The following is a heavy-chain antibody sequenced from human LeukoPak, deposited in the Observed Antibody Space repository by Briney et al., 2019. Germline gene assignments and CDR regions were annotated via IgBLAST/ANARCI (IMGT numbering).Heavy chain of an antibody. CDR1: GFAFSSYG. J-gene: IGHJ5*02. CDR3: AKKGGFDT. V-gene: IGHV3-33*06. D-gene: IGHD3-16*01. CDR2: IWSDGGNK. Sequence: GRSLRLSCAASGFAFSSYGMHWVRQAPGKGLEWVAVIWSDGGNKYYGDSVKGRFTISRDNSQNTLYLQMNSLRVEDTAVYYCAKKGGFDTWGQGTLVTVSS.